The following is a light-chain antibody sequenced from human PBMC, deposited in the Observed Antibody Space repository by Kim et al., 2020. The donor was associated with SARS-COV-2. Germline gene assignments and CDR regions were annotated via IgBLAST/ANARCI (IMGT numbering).Light chain of an antibody. V-gene: IGLV3-9*01. J-gene: IGLJ3*02. CDR1: NIVTKY. Sequence: SYELTQPLSVSVALGQTARITCGGNNIVTKYVHWYQQKPGQAPVLVMYGDTNRPSGIPERFSGSNSGNTATLTISRAQPGDEADYYCQVWDSSSWVFGGGTQLTVL. CDR2: GDT. CDR3: QVWDSSSWV.